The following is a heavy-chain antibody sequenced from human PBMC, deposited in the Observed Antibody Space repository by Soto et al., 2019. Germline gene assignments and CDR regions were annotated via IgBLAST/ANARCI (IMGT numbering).Heavy chain of an antibody. CDR1: DDSINSDKYY. CDR2: IYYRGNA. V-gene: IGHV4-39*01. J-gene: IGHJ4*02. CDR3: ARLEGLATISYYFDF. D-gene: IGHD3-9*01. Sequence: SETLSLTCSVSDDSINSDKYYWGWIRQPPGKGLEWIGSIYYRGNAYYNPSLQTRVTISLDKSKCQFSLKLKSVTAADSAVYFCARLEGLATISYYFDFWGPGALVTVSS.